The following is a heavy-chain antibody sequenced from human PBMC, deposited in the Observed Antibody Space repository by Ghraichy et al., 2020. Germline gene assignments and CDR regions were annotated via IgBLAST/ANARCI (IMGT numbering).Heavy chain of an antibody. CDR1: GGSISSGGYY. CDR3: ARGGYGSGSYYTLRWFDP. V-gene: IGHV4-31*03. CDR2: IYYSGST. D-gene: IGHD3-10*01. Sequence: SETLSLTCTVSGGSISSGGYYWSWIRQHPGKGLEWIGYIYYSGSTYYNPSLKSRVTISVDTSKNQFSLKLSSVTAADTAVYYCARGGYGSGSYYTLRWFDPWGQGTLVTVSS. J-gene: IGHJ5*02.